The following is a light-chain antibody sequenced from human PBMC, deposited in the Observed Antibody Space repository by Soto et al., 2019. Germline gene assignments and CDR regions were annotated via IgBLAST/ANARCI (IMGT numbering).Light chain of an antibody. CDR3: TSYAGSSNLGV. Sequence: QSALTQPPSASGSPGQSVTISCTGTSSDVGGYNYVSWYQQYPGKAPKLMIYDVNKRPAGVPDRFSGSKSGNTASLTVSGLRAEDEADYYCTSYAGSSNLGVFGGGTQLTVL. CDR1: SSDVGGYNY. J-gene: IGLJ3*02. CDR2: DVN. V-gene: IGLV2-8*01.